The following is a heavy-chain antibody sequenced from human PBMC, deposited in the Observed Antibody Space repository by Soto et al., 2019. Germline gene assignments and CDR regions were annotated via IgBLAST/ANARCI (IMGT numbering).Heavy chain of an antibody. J-gene: IGHJ3*02. CDR1: GYTFTSYS. Sequence: QVQLVQPGAEVKKPGASVKVSCKASGYTFTSYSISWVRQAPGQGLEWMGWISAYNGNTHYAQKLQDRVTMTTDTSTSTAYMELRSLRSDDTAVYHCARAVFNHGSGACAFGIWGQGTVVTVSS. CDR2: ISAYNGNT. V-gene: IGHV1-18*01. CDR3: ARAVFNHGSGACAFGI. D-gene: IGHD3-10*01.